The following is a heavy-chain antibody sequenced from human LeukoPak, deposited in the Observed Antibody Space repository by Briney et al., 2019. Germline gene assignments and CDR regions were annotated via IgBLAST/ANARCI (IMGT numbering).Heavy chain of an antibody. V-gene: IGHV3-33*01. J-gene: IGHJ4*02. D-gene: IGHD6-19*01. CDR1: GFTFSSYG. CDR2: IWYGGSNK. CDR3: ARLGSGWYADY. Sequence: GGSLRLSCAASGFTFSSYGMHWVRQAPSKGLEWVAVIWYGGSNKYYADSVKGRFTISRDNSKNTLYLQMDSLRAEDTAVYYCARLGSGWYADYWGQGTLVTVSP.